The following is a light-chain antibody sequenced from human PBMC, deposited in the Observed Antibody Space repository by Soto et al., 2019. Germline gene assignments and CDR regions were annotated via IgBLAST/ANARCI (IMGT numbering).Light chain of an antibody. CDR1: NSNIGSNA. J-gene: IGLJ2*01. Sequence: QSVLTQPPSASGTPGQRVTISCSGSNSNIGSNAVNWYQQLPGTAPKLLIHGNDQRPSGVPDRLSCAKSGTSASLAISGLQSEDEADYYCAAWDDRLNARVFGGGTKLTVL. CDR3: AAWDDRLNARV. V-gene: IGLV1-44*01. CDR2: GND.